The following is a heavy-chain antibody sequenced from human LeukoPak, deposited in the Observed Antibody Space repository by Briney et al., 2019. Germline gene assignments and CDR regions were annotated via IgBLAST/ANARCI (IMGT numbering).Heavy chain of an antibody. CDR2: IYHSGNT. CDR1: GYSISSGYY. V-gene: IGHV4-38-2*01. D-gene: IGHD2-15*01. CDR3: ARVGDCSGGSCYLEYFQH. J-gene: IGHJ1*01. Sequence: SETLSLTCAVSGYSISSGYYWGWIRQPPGKGLEWIGSIYHSGNTYYNPSLKSRVTISVDTSKNHFSLKLSSVTAADTAVYYCARVGDCSGGSCYLEYFQHWGQGTLVTVSS.